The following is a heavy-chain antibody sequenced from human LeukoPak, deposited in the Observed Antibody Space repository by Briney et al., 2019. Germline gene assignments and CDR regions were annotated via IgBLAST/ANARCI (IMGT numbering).Heavy chain of an antibody. CDR2: IYYSGST. V-gene: IGHV4-31*03. CDR1: GGSISSGGYY. J-gene: IGHJ6*02. CDR3: AGDCSGGSCYSGYYYGMDV. Sequence: SQTLSLTCTVSGGSISSGGYYWSWIRQHPGKGLEWIGYIYYSGSTYYNPSLKSRVTISVDTSKNQFSLKLSSVTAADTDVYYCAGDCSGGSCYSGYYYGMDVWGQGTTVTVSS. D-gene: IGHD2-15*01.